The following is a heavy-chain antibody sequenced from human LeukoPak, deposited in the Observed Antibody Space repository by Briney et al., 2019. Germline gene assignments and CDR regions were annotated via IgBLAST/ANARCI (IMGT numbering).Heavy chain of an antibody. CDR2: INTNIGGT. D-gene: IGHD1-26*01. CDR1: GDIFSTYY. Sequence: ASVKVSPKVSGDIFSTYYIQWVRQAPGEGLEWVGWINTNIGGTHSAPKFQGRVSMTTDTSISTAYLELTRLTSDDTAIYYCPRNWELWGQGTLTTVSS. J-gene: IGHJ1*01. V-gene: IGHV1-2*02. CDR3: PRNWEL.